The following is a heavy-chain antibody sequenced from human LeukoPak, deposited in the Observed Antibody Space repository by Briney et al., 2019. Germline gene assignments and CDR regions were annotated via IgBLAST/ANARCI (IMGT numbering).Heavy chain of an antibody. D-gene: IGHD6-13*01. V-gene: IGHV3-20*04. Sequence: GGSLRLSCAASGFTFDDYGMSWVRQAPGKGLEWVSGINWNGGSTGYADSVKGRFTISRDNAKNSLYLQMNSLRAEDTAVYYCAAPPGYSSSFPFFDYWGQGTLVTVSS. CDR2: INWNGGST. CDR3: AAPPGYSSSFPFFDY. CDR1: GFTFDDYG. J-gene: IGHJ4*02.